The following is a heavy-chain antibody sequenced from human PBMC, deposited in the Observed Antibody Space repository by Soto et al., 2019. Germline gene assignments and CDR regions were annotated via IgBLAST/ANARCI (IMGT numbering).Heavy chain of an antibody. CDR3: AAVGATGGAFDI. Sequence: QMQLVQSGPEVKKPGTSVKVSCKASGFTFTSSAVQWVRQARGQRLEWIGWIVVGSGNTNYAQKFQERVTITRDMSISTAYMELSSLRSEDTAVYYCAAVGATGGAFDIWGQGTMVTVSS. J-gene: IGHJ3*02. V-gene: IGHV1-58*01. CDR2: IVVGSGNT. D-gene: IGHD1-26*01. CDR1: GFTFTSSA.